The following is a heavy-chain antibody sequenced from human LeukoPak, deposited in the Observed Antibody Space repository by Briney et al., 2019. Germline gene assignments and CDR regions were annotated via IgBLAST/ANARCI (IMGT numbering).Heavy chain of an antibody. Sequence: PSETLSLTCTVSGGTIRSYYWNWIRQPPGKGLEWIGYIYYSGSTNYNPSVESRVTISVDTSKNQFSLKLGSVTAADTAVYHCARGHSSGWYYFDYWGQGTLVTVSS. CDR2: IYYSGST. CDR3: ARGHSSGWYYFDY. CDR1: GGTIRSYY. D-gene: IGHD6-19*01. V-gene: IGHV4-59*01. J-gene: IGHJ4*02.